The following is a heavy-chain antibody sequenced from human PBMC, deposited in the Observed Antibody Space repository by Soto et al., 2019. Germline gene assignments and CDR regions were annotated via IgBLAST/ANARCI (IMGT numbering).Heavy chain of an antibody. D-gene: IGHD4-17*01. CDR1: GFSLSTTGVA. CDR2: FYWDDDK. J-gene: IGHJ6*03. CDR3: AHTTRLATVASGVHYYYTVV. Sequence: ESGPTLVNPTQTLALTCTFSGFSLSTTGVAVGWIRQPPGKALEWLALFYWDDDKRYSPSLKSRLTIMKDTSKKQVVLIMTNMDAVDTATYHCAHTTRLATVASGVHYYYTVVCGKAPSVTLS. V-gene: IGHV2-5*02.